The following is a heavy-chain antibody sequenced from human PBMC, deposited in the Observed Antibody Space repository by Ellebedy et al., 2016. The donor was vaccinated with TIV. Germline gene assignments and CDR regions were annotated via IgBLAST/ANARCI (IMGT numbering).Heavy chain of an antibody. CDR3: ARIISSGAY. CDR2: ITSAGDT. V-gene: IGHV3-13*01. J-gene: IGHJ4*02. D-gene: IGHD6-19*01. CDR1: GFTFSSHD. Sequence: GESLKISCAASGFTFSSHDMHWVRQPTGKGLEWVSGITSAGDTYYLGSVKGRFIISRDSAKNSLYLQMNSLRDEDTAVYYCARIISSGAYWGQGTLVTVSS.